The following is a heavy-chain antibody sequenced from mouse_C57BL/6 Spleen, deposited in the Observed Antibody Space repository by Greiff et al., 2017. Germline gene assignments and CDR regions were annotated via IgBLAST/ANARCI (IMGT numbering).Heavy chain of an antibody. CDR3: ARREEGARYFDV. CDR2: IYWDDDK. D-gene: IGHD3-3*01. Sequence: QVTLKVSGPGLLQSSPSLSLTCSFSGFSLSTSGMGVSWLRQPSGNGLVWLAHIYWDDDKRYNPSLKSRLTIAKDTSRNQVFLNITSVDTADTATYDCARREEGARYFDVWGTGTTVTVSA. CDR1: GFSLSTSGMG. V-gene: IGHV8-12*01. J-gene: IGHJ1*03.